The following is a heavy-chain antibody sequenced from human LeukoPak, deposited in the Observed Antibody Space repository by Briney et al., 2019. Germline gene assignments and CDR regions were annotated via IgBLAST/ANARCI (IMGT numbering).Heavy chain of an antibody. CDR1: GFTLSSYA. D-gene: IGHD7-27*01. J-gene: IGHJ4*02. CDR3: ARDRNWGSYGY. Sequence: GSLRLSCAASGFTLSSYAMHCVRQAPGKGLEWVAVISYDGSNKYYADSVKGRFTISRDNSKNTLYLQMNSLRAEDTAVYYCARDRNWGSYGYWGQGTLVTVSS. CDR2: ISYDGSNK. V-gene: IGHV3-30-3*01.